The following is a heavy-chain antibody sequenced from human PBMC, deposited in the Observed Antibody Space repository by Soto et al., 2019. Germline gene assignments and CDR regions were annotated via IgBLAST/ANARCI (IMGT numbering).Heavy chain of an antibody. D-gene: IGHD3-10*01. CDR3: ARGHGLLWFGELISWFDP. CDR1: GYTFFTYE. J-gene: IGHJ5*02. CDR2: MNPNSGNT. V-gene: IGHV1-8*02. Sequence: ASVKVSCKASGYTFFTYEFNWVRQATGQGLEWMGWMNPNSGNTGYAQKFQGRVTMTRNTSISTAYMELNSLRSEDTAVYYCARGHGLLWFGELISWFDPWGQGTLVTVSS.